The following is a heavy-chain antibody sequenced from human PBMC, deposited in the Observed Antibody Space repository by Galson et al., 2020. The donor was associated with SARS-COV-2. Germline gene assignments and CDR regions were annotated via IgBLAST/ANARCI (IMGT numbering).Heavy chain of an antibody. V-gene: IGHV4-30-4*01. J-gene: IGHJ6*02. CDR1: GGSTSSGDYY. Sequence: SETLSLTCTVSGGSTSSGDYYWSWIRQPPGKGLEWIGYIYYSGSTYYNPSLKSRVTISVDTSKNQFSLKLSSVTAADTAVYYCARNDYSNYDAPPVWGQGTTVTVSS. CDR3: ARNDYSNYDAPPV. D-gene: IGHD4-4*01. CDR2: IYYSGST.